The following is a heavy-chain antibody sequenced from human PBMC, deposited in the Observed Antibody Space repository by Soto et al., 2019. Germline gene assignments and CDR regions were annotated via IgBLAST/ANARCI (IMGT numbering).Heavy chain of an antibody. CDR1: GYTFSDFY. V-gene: IGHV1-2*02. Sequence: QVHLVQTGVEVRKPGASVKVSCTPSGYTFSDFYIHWVRQAPGQGLEWMGCLSPYSGATMTAQRFEGRVTMATNTSISTAYMELSSLRYDDTALYYCARGSRITLSGVPSFFSKGLDVWGQGTTVIVSS. D-gene: IGHD3-3*01. CDR3: ARGSRITLSGVPSFFSKGLDV. CDR2: LSPYSGAT. J-gene: IGHJ6*02.